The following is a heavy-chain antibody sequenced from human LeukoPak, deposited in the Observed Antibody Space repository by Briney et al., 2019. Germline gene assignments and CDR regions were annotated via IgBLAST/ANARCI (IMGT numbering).Heavy chain of an antibody. D-gene: IGHD3-9*01. CDR2: IYSGGST. CDR3: ARSGVLRYFGKS. J-gene: IGHJ5*02. V-gene: IGHV3-66*01. CDR1: GFTVSRNY. Sequence: GGSLRLSCAASGFTVSRNYMSWVRQVPGKGLEWVSVIYSGGSTYYADSVKGRFNISRDISKNTVYLQMNSLRAEDTAVYYCARSGVLRYFGKSWGQGTLVTVSS.